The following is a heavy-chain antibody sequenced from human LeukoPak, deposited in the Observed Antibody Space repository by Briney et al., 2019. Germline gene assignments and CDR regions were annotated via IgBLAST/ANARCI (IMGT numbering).Heavy chain of an antibody. CDR3: AKGSRLVLLQSVYYYMDV. J-gene: IGHJ6*03. CDR2: ISGSGGST. CDR1: GFTFSSYA. V-gene: IGHV3-23*01. Sequence: HSGGSLRLSCAASGFTFSSYAMSWVRQAPGKGLEWVSAISGSGGSTYYADSVKGRFTISRDNSKNTLYLQMNSLRAEDTAVYYCAKGSRLVLLQSVYYYMDVWGKGTTVTVSS. D-gene: IGHD6-19*01.